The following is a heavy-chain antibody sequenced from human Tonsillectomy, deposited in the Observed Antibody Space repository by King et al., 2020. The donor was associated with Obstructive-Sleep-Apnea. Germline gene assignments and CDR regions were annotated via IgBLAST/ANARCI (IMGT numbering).Heavy chain of an antibody. J-gene: IGHJ4*02. D-gene: IGHD2-8*01. Sequence: QVQLGESGGGVVQPGMSLILSCEASGFSFSNYGMYWVCQAPGKGLEWVTFLRDDGSNDFYTSSVKGRLTVSRDNSKNTLYLQMNSLRAVDTSVYYCAKDRCSNGVCFVDFWGQGTPVTVSS. CDR3: AKDRCSNGVCFVDF. CDR1: GFSFSNYG. V-gene: IGHV3-30*02. CDR2: LRDDGSND.